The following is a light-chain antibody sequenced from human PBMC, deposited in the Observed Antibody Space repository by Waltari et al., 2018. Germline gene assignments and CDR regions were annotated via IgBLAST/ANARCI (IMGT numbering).Light chain of an antibody. CDR2: DAS. Sequence: IQLTQSPSSLSASVGDRVTITCRATQGISNSLAWYQQKPAKAPKLLIYDASTLQSGVPSRFSGSESGTDFTLTISSLQPEDFATYYCRDRRTFRQGTELEIK. J-gene: IGKJ2*01. V-gene: IGKV1-9*01. CDR3: RDRRT. CDR1: QGISNS.